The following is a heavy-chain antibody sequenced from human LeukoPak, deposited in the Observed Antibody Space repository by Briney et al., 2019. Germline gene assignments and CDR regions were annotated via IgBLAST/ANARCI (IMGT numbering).Heavy chain of an antibody. Sequence: GGSLRLSCAASGFTFSTYWMGWVRRAPGKGLEWLGNIKEDGSEKYYVDFVKGRFTISRDNAKNSLSLQMNSLRAEDTAVYYCARDRGWLVSDYWGQGTLVTVSS. V-gene: IGHV3-7*03. CDR1: GFTFSTYW. D-gene: IGHD6-19*01. CDR2: IKEDGSEK. CDR3: ARDRGWLVSDY. J-gene: IGHJ4*02.